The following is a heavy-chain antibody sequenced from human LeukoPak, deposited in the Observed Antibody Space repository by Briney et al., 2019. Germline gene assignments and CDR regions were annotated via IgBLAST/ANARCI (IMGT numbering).Heavy chain of an antibody. CDR1: GGSISSYY. D-gene: IGHD5-18*01. CDR2: IYYSGST. J-gene: IGHJ5*02. V-gene: IGHV4-59*12. CDR3: ARDGAIRGYSYDGWFDP. Sequence: SETLSLTCTVSGGSISSYYWSRIRQPPGKGLEWIGYIYYSGSTNYNPSLKSRVTISVDTSKNQFSLKLSSVTAADTAVYYCARDGAIRGYSYDGWFDPWGQGTLVTVSS.